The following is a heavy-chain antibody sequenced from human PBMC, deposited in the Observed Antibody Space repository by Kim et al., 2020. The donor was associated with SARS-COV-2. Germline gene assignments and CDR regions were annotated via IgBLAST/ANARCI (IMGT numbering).Heavy chain of an antibody. J-gene: IGHJ4*02. CDR1: GGTFSSYA. Sequence: SVKVSCKASGGTFSSYAISWVRQAPGQGLEWMGGIIPIFGTANYAQKFQGRVTITADESTSTAYMELSNLRSEDTAVYYCARDRNYYDSSGYSFDYWGQGTLVTVSS. D-gene: IGHD3-22*01. CDR3: ARDRNYYDSSGYSFDY. V-gene: IGHV1-69*13. CDR2: IIPIFGTA.